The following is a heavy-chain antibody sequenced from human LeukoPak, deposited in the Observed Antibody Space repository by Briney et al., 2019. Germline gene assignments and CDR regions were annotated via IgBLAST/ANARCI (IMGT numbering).Heavy chain of an antibody. Sequence: ASVKVSCKASGYTFTGYYMHWVRQAPGQGLEWMGRINPNSGGTNYAQKFQGRVTMTRDTSISTAYMELSRLRSDDTAVYYCARDPYSSSWYSSGENWFDPWGQGTLVTVSS. V-gene: IGHV1-2*06. CDR1: GYTFTGYY. CDR2: INPNSGGT. CDR3: ARDPYSSSWYSSGENWFDP. J-gene: IGHJ5*02. D-gene: IGHD6-13*01.